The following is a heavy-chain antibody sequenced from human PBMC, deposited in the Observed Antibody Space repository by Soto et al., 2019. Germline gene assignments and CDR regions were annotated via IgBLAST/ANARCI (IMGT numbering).Heavy chain of an antibody. V-gene: IGHV4-31*03. CDR3: ARGAYNYGRQLDS. CDR1: GGSVSSVGYY. J-gene: IGHJ4*02. CDR2: IYHTGST. Sequence: QVQLKESGPGLVKPSQTLSLTCTVSGGSVSSVGYYWSWIRQRSGKGLAWIGYIYHTGSTQYNPSLIIGVPISLDTSGHPFSLQLPSVTAADTALYFCARGAYNYGRQLDSWGQGILVTVSS. D-gene: IGHD3-10*01.